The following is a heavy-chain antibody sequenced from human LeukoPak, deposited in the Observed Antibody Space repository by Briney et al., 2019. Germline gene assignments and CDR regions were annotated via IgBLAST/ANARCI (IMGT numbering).Heavy chain of an antibody. Sequence: PGRSLRLSCAASGFTFSSYAMHWVRQAPGKGLEWVAVISYDGSNKYYADSVKGRFTISRDNSKNTLYLQMNSLRAEDTAVYYCAKALHEYSGTYGRMGDAFDIWGQGTMVPVSS. CDR1: GFTFSSYA. D-gene: IGHD1-26*01. J-gene: IGHJ3*02. V-gene: IGHV3-30*04. CDR2: ISYDGSNK. CDR3: AKALHEYSGTYGRMGDAFDI.